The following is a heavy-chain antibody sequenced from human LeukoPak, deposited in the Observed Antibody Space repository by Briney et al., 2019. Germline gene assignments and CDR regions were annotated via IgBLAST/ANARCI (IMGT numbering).Heavy chain of an antibody. CDR3: AGVSHPGPGRYSHGFIVDYYYALDV. D-gene: IGHD5-18*01. CDR2: ISNDVNRK. CDR1: GFSFSSYA. J-gene: IGHJ6*02. Sequence: HPGGSLRLSCAASGFSFSSYAMHWVRQTPGKGLEWVAVISNDVNRKYYTDSVKGRFTISRDNSKDTLFLQMNSLGVEDTAVYYCAGVSHPGPGRYSHGFIVDYYYALDVWGQGTTVTVSS. V-gene: IGHV3-30-3*01.